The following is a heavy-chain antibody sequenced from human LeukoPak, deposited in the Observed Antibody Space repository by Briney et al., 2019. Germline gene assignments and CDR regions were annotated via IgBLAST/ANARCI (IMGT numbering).Heavy chain of an antibody. J-gene: IGHJ4*02. V-gene: IGHV1-18*01. CDR2: ISAHKGDT. CDR1: GYTFTSYG. Sequence: GASVKVSCKASGYTFTSYGISWVRQAPGQGLEWMGWISAHKGDTEYAQKFQGRVTMTRDTSTSTAYMELQSLTSDDTAVYYCARADIIVVAGATPVGSGFEYWGQGALITVS. D-gene: IGHD2-15*01. CDR3: ARADIIVVAGATPVGSGFEY.